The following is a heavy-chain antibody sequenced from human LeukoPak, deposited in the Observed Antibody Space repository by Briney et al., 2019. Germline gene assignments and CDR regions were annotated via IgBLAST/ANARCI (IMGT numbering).Heavy chain of an antibody. J-gene: IGHJ5*02. D-gene: IGHD3-3*01. CDR2: MNPNSGNT. Sequence: ASVKVSCKASGYTFTSYDINWVRLATGQGLEWMGWMNPNSGNTGYAQKFQGRVTITRNTSISTAYMELSSLRSEDTAVYYCARGLSDHDFWSGYYVNWFDPWGQGTLVTVSS. CDR1: GYTFTSYD. V-gene: IGHV1-8*03. CDR3: ARGLSDHDFWSGYYVNWFDP.